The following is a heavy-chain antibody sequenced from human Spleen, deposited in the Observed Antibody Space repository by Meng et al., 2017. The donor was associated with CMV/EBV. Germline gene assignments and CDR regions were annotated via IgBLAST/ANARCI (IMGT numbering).Heavy chain of an antibody. Sequence: GYTFTSNGISWVRQAPVQGLEWMGWISAYNGNTNYTQKLQGRVTMTTDTSTSTAYMELRSLRSDDTAVYYCARVSYYDILSVDWFDPWGQGTLVTVSS. CDR3: ARVSYYDILSVDWFDP. CDR1: GYTFTSNG. CDR2: ISAYNGNT. V-gene: IGHV1-18*01. J-gene: IGHJ5*02. D-gene: IGHD3-9*01.